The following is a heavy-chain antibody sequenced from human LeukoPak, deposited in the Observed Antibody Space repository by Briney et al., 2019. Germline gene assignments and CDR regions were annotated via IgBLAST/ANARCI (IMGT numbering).Heavy chain of an antibody. Sequence: ASVKVSCRASGYTFTSYGISWVRQAPGQGLEWMGWISAYNGDTNYAQKLQGRVTMTTDTSTSTAYMELRSLRSDDTAVYYCARLSSGWYEDYWGQGTLVTVSS. CDR2: ISAYNGDT. CDR1: GYTFTSYG. CDR3: ARLSSGWYEDY. D-gene: IGHD6-19*01. V-gene: IGHV1-18*01. J-gene: IGHJ4*02.